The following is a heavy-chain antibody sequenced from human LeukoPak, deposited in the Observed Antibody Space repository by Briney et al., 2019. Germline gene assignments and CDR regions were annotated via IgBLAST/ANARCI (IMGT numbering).Heavy chain of an antibody. Sequence: SETLSLTCAVYGGSFSGYYWSWIRQPPGKGLEWIGEINHSGSTNYNPSLKSRVTISVGTSKNQFSLKLSSVTAADTAVYYCARVGYSYGYLSYCYGMDVWGQGTTVTVSS. J-gene: IGHJ6*02. V-gene: IGHV4-34*01. CDR1: GGSFSGYY. CDR3: ARVGYSYGYLSYCYGMDV. D-gene: IGHD5-18*01. CDR2: INHSGST.